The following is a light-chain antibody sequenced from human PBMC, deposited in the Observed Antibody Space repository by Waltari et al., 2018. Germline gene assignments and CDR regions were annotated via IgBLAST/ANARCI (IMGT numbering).Light chain of an antibody. V-gene: IGLV1-36*01. Sequence: QSVLTQPPSVSEAPRQRVTISCSGSSSNIGNNAVNWYQRLPGEAPKLLIYYDVLLPSGVSDRFSGSTAGTSASMAVGGLRSEDEGDYYCAAWDDSLNAVVFGGGTKLTVL. CDR3: AAWDDSLNAVV. CDR2: YDV. J-gene: IGLJ2*01. CDR1: SSNIGNNA.